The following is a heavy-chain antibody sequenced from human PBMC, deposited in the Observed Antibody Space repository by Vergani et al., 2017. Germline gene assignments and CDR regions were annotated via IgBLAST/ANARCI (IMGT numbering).Heavy chain of an antibody. CDR2: ILPILGIA. J-gene: IGHJ6*02. CDR1: GGTFSSYT. Sequence: QVQLVQSGAEVKKPGSSVKVSCKASGGTFSSYTISWVRQAPGQGLEWMGRILPILGIANYAQKFQGRVTITADKSTSTAYMELSSLRSEDTAVYYCAVWHNYYDSSEDYGMDVWGQGTTVTVSS. V-gene: IGHV1-69*02. D-gene: IGHD3-22*01. CDR3: AVWHNYYDSSEDYGMDV.